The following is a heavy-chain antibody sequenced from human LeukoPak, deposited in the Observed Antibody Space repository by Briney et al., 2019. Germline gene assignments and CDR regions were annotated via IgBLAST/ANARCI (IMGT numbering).Heavy chain of an antibody. CDR1: GGTFSTYG. CDR2: IIPRLGTT. D-gene: IGHD3-22*01. Sequence: SVKVSCKASGGTFSTYGISWVRQAPGQGLEWMGGIIPRLGTTKNTQRFQGRITISADESTSTAYMELSSLRSEDTAVYYCARDRYYDNSGYYYESAYWGQGTLVTVSS. J-gene: IGHJ4*02. CDR3: ARDRYYDNSGYYYESAY. V-gene: IGHV1-69*13.